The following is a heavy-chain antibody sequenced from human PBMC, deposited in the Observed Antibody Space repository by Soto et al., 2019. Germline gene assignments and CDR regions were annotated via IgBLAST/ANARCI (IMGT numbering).Heavy chain of an antibody. CDR3: ASKGDFWSGYYPDY. J-gene: IGHJ4*02. D-gene: IGHD3-3*01. Sequence: EVQLVESGGGLVQPGGSLRLSCAASGFTVSSNYMSWVRQAPGKGLEWVSVIYSGGSTYYADSVKGRFTISRDNSKNTLYLHMNSMRAEDTAVYYCASKGDFWSGYYPDYWGQGTLVTVS. CDR1: GFTVSSNY. V-gene: IGHV3-66*01. CDR2: IYSGGST.